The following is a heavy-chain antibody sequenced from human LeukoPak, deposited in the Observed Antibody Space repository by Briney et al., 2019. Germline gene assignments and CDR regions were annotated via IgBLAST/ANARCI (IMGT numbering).Heavy chain of an antibody. D-gene: IGHD2-2*01. J-gene: IGHJ6*02. V-gene: IGHV4-34*01. CDR2: INHSGST. Sequence: SETLSLTCAVYGGPFSGYYWSWIRQPPGKGLEWIGEINHSGSTNYNPSLKSRVTISVDTSKNQFSLKLSSVTAADTAVYYCARGRGYCSSTSCYEAGYGMDVWGQGTTVTVSS. CDR3: ARGRGYCSSTSCYEAGYGMDV. CDR1: GGPFSGYY.